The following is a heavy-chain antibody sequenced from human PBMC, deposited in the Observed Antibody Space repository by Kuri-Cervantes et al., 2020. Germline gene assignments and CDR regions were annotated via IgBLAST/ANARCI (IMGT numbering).Heavy chain of an antibody. CDR3: ARDPDYYYYMDV. CDR2: INPNSGGT. J-gene: IGHJ6*03. Sequence: ASVKVSCKASGYTFTGYYMHWVRQAPGQGLEWMGWINPNSGGTNYAQKFQGRVTMTRDTSISTAYMELSSLRSEDTAVYYCARDPDYYYYMDVWGKGTTVTVSS. V-gene: IGHV1-2*02. CDR1: GYTFTGYY.